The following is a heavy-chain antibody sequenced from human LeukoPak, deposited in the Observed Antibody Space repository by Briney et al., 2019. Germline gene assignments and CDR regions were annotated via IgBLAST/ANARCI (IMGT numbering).Heavy chain of an antibody. Sequence: PGGSLRLSCAASGFTFSKAWMSWVRQAPGKGLEWVGRIKSKTDGGTTDYAAPVKGRFTISRDDSKNTLYLQMNSLRAEDTAVYYCAELGITMIGGVWGKGTTVTISS. J-gene: IGHJ6*04. D-gene: IGHD3-10*02. CDR3: AELGITMIGGV. V-gene: IGHV3-15*01. CDR2: IKSKTDGGTT. CDR1: GFTFSKAW.